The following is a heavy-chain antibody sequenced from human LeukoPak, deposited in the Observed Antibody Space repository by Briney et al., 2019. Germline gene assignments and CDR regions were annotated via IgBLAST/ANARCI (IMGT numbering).Heavy chain of an antibody. V-gene: IGHV4-59*01. CDR3: ARGFSSGWYDY. Sequence: PSETLSLTCTVSVGSISSYYWSWIRQPPGKGLEWIGYIYYSGSTNYNPSLKSRVTISVDTSKNQFSLKLSSVTAADTAVYYCARGFSSGWYDYWGQGTLVTVSS. J-gene: IGHJ4*02. CDR1: VGSISSYY. D-gene: IGHD6-19*01. CDR2: IYYSGST.